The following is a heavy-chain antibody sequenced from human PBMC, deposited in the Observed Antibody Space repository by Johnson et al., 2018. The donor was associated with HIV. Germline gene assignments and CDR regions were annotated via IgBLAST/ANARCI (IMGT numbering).Heavy chain of an antibody. D-gene: IGHD7-27*01. CDR2: ISGSGADS. CDR3: ASDWGSGAFDI. V-gene: IGHV3-23*04. Sequence: VQLVESGGGVVRPGGSLRLSCAASGFTFDDYGMSWVRQAPGKGLEWVSGISGSGADSNYADSVKGRFAVSRDNSKNTLYLQMNSLRAEDTAVYYCASDWGSGAFDIWGQGTMVTVSS. J-gene: IGHJ3*02. CDR1: GFTFDDYG.